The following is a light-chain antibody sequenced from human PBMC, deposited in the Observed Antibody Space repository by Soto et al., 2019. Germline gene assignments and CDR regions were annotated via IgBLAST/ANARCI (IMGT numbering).Light chain of an antibody. Sequence: DFQMTQSPSTLSASVGDRVTITCRASQGISSWLAWYQQKPGKAPNLLIYKASSLESGVPSRFSGSGSGTEFTLTISSLQPDDFATYYCQQYNTYSTFGQGTKVDIK. CDR3: QQYNTYST. CDR2: KAS. J-gene: IGKJ1*01. V-gene: IGKV1-5*03. CDR1: QGISSW.